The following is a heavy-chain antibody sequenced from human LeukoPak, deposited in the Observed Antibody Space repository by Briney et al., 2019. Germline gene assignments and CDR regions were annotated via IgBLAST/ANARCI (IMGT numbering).Heavy chain of an antibody. V-gene: IGHV3-23*01. D-gene: IGHD1-26*01. CDR3: AKEGSGSSPRSDY. CDR2: IESDTTT. Sequence: GGSLRLSCEASGFDFSSYALTWVRQAPGEGLEWVSTIESDTTTNYADSVKGRFFISRDNSKNTLYLQMTSLRAEDTAVYYCAKEGSGSSPRSDYWGQGILVTVSS. CDR1: GFDFSSYA. J-gene: IGHJ4*02.